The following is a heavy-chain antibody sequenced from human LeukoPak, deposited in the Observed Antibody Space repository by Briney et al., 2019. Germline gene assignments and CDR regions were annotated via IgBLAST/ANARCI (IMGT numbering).Heavy chain of an antibody. CDR3: ARDGRGGGLDY. D-gene: IGHD2-15*01. J-gene: IGHJ4*02. CDR2: IDYSGIT. V-gene: IGHV4-59*12. Sequence: SETLSLTCTVSGGSISSYYWSWIRQSPGKGLEWIAYIDYSGITNYNPSLKSRVTISLDMSKNQFSLNVRSVTAADTAVYYCARDGRGGGLDYWGQGTLVTVSS. CDR1: GGSISSYY.